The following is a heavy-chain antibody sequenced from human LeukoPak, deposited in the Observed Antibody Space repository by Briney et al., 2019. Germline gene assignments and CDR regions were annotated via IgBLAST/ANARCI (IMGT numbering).Heavy chain of an antibody. CDR3: ARRLGVMDV. CDR1: GGSISSYY. D-gene: IGHD7-27*01. V-gene: IGHV4-59*08. J-gene: IGHJ6*02. Sequence: SETLSLTCTVSGGSISSYYWSWIRQPPGKGLEWIGYIYYSGSTNYNPSLKSRVTISVDTSKNQFSLKLSSVTAADTAVYYCARRLGVMDVWGQGTTVTVSS. CDR2: IYYSGST.